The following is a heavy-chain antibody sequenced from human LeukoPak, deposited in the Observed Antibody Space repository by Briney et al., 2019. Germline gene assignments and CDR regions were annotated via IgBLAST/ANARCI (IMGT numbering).Heavy chain of an antibody. Sequence: NPSETLSLTCAVYGGSFSGYYWNWIRQPPEKGLEWIGEISHSGSTNYNPSLKSRVTISVDTSKNQSSLKLSSVTAADTAVYYCARGVSYYASGSWGQGTLVTVSS. CDR3: ARGVSYYASGS. V-gene: IGHV4-34*01. CDR1: GGSFSGYY. J-gene: IGHJ4*02. CDR2: ISHSGST. D-gene: IGHD3-10*01.